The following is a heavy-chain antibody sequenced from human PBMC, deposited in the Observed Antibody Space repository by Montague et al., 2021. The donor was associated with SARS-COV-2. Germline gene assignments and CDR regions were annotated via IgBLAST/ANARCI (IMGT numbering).Heavy chain of an antibody. V-gene: IGHV6-1*01. Sequence: CAISGDSVSTHSGDWVWMRQSPSRDLEWLGRTYYRSQWYNDYAVSLKTRITITPDTSKNLFSLQLRSVTPDDTAVYYCARMAVAPRPGAYYGMDVRGQGTTVTVSS. D-gene: IGHD6-6*01. J-gene: IGHJ6*02. CDR2: TYYRSQWYN. CDR1: GDSVSTHSGD. CDR3: ARMAVAPRPGAYYGMDV.